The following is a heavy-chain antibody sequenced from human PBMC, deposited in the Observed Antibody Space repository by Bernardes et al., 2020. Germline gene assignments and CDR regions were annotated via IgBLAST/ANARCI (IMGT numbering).Heavy chain of an antibody. CDR1: GFTFSSYS. V-gene: IGHV3-21*01. J-gene: IGHJ4*02. CDR2: ISSSSSYI. CDR3: ARDRGQVAGTRYFDY. D-gene: IGHD6-19*01. Sequence: GGSLRLSCAASGFTFSSYSMNWVRQAPGKGLEWVSSISSSSSYIYYADSVKGRFTISRDNAKNSLYLQMNSLRAEDTAVYYCARDRGQVAGTRYFDYWGQGTLVTVSS.